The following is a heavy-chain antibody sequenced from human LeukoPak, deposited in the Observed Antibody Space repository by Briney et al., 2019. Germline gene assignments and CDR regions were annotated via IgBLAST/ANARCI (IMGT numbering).Heavy chain of an antibody. Sequence: PGGSLRLSCAASGFTFSSYSMNWVRQAPGKGLEWVSYISSSSSTIYYADSVKGRFTISRDNAKNSLYLQMNSLRAEDTAVYYCARDGVTMVRGQYFDYWGQGTLVTVSS. V-gene: IGHV3-48*01. CDR1: GFTFSSYS. CDR2: ISSSSSTI. CDR3: ARDGVTMVRGQYFDY. D-gene: IGHD3-10*01. J-gene: IGHJ4*02.